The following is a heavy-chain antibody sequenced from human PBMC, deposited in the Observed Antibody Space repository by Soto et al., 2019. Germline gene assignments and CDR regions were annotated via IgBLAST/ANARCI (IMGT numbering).Heavy chain of an antibody. CDR3: AREGYSNTWYPFDY. D-gene: IGHD6-13*01. Sequence: SETLSLTCTVSGGSISSSNYYWGWIRQPPGKGLEWIGNIYYSGSTYYNPSLKSRVTISVDTSKNQFSLKLSSVTAADTAVYYCAREGYSNTWYPFDYWGQGTLVTVSS. CDR2: IYYSGST. V-gene: IGHV4-39*02. J-gene: IGHJ4*02. CDR1: GGSISSSNYY.